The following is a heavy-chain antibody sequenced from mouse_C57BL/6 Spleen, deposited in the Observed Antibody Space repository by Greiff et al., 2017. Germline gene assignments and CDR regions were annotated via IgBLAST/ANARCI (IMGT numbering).Heavy chain of an antibody. V-gene: IGHV1-15*01. CDR3: TRSYGPVFAY. CDR2: IDPETGGT. CDR1: GYTFTDYE. D-gene: IGHD1-1*02. J-gene: IGHJ3*01. Sequence: VQLQQSGAELVRPGASVTLSCKASGYTFTDYEMHWVKQTPVHGLEWIGAIDPETGGTAYNQKFKGKAILTADKSSSTAYMELRSLTSEDSAVYYCTRSYGPVFAYWGQGTLVTVSA.